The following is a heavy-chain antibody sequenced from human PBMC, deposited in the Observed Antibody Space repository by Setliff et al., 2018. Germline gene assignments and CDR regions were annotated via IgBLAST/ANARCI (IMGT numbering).Heavy chain of an antibody. Sequence: SETLSLTCAVSGDSISGSNWWSWVRQAPGRGLEWIGEIYPSGSTNYNPSLKSRVTISVDTSKNQFSLKLSSATAADTSVYFCARHRPNLPFGAWGQGALVTVSS. CDR3: ARHRPNLPFGA. D-gene: IGHD3-3*01. V-gene: IGHV4-4*02. CDR2: IYPSGST. J-gene: IGHJ5*02. CDR1: GDSISGSNW.